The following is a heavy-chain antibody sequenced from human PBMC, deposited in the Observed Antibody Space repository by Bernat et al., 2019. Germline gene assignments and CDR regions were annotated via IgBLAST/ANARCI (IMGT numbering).Heavy chain of an antibody. CDR2: INHSGST. CDR1: GGSFSGYY. D-gene: IGHD3-3*01. CDR3: ARRARGHYDFWSGYYTRIYYFDY. V-gene: IGHV4-34*01. Sequence: QVQLQQWGAGLLKPSETLSLTCAVYGGSFSGYYWSWIRQPPGKGLEWIGEINHSGSTNYNPSLKSRVTISVDTSKNQFSLKLSSVTAADTAVYYCARRARGHYDFWSGYYTRIYYFDYWGQGTLVTVSS. J-gene: IGHJ4*02.